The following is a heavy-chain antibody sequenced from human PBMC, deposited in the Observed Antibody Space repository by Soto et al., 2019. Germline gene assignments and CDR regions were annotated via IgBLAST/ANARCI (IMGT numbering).Heavy chain of an antibody. Sequence: QVQLVESGGGVVQPGRSLRLSCAASGFTFSSYGMYWVRQAPGKGLEWVAVISYDGSNKYYADSVKGRFTISRDNSKNTLYLQMNSLRAEDTAVYYCAKDSGGYAYGMDVWGQGTTVTVSS. CDR1: GFTFSSYG. J-gene: IGHJ6*02. CDR3: AKDSGGYAYGMDV. V-gene: IGHV3-30*18. D-gene: IGHD5-12*01. CDR2: ISYDGSNK.